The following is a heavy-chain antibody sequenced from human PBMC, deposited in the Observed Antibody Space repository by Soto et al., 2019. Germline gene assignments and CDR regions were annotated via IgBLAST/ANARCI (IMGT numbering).Heavy chain of an antibody. J-gene: IGHJ5*02. D-gene: IGHD2-2*02. CDR3: ATDWWLYCSSTSCYKDWFDP. CDR2: FDPEDGET. Sequence: ASVKVSCKVSGYTLTELSMHWVRQAPGKGLEWMGGFDPEDGETIYAQKFQGRVTMTEDTSTDTAYMELSSLRSEDTAVYYCATDWWLYCSSTSCYKDWFDPWGQGTLVTVSS. V-gene: IGHV1-24*01. CDR1: GYTLTELS.